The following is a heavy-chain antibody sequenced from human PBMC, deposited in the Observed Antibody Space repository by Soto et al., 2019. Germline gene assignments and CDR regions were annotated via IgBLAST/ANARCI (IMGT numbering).Heavy chain of an antibody. CDR2: VVGGGGST. CDR1: GFTFSTYA. CDR3: ARESEDLTSNFDY. J-gene: IGHJ4*02. Sequence: EVQLLESGGGLVQPGESLRLSCGASGFTFSTYAMSWVRQAPGKGLEWVSAVVGGGGSTYYTDSVKGRFTISRDNAKNSLYLEMNSLRAEDTAVYYCARESEDLTSNFDYWGQGTLVTVSS. V-gene: IGHV3-23*01.